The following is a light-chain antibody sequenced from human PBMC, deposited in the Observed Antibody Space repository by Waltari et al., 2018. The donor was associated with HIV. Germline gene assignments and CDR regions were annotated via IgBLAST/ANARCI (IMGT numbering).Light chain of an antibody. Sequence: QSVLTQPPSVSGAPGQRVTISCTGGRSKIGAGYDVHWYQQLPGTAPKLLIYGNTNRPSGVPDRFSGSKSGTSASLAITGLQAEDESDYYCQSYDSSLSGVVFGGGTKLTVL. V-gene: IGLV1-40*01. CDR2: GNT. J-gene: IGLJ2*01. CDR3: QSYDSSLSGVV. CDR1: RSKIGAGYD.